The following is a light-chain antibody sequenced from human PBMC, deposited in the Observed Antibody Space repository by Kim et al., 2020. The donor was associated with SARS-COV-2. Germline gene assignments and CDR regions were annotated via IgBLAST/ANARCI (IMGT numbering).Light chain of an antibody. CDR3: QQYGTSPGT. Sequence: PGERATLSCRASQSVSSSYLAWYRQKPGQTPRLLIYGASSRAPGIPDRFSGSGSGTDFTLTISRLEPEDFAVYYCQQYGTSPGTFGQGTKLEI. CDR1: QSVSSSY. V-gene: IGKV3-20*01. CDR2: GAS. J-gene: IGKJ2*01.